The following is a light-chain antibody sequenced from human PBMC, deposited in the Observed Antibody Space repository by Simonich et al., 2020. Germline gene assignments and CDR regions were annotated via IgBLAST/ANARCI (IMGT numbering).Light chain of an antibody. V-gene: IGLV6-57*03. J-gene: IGLJ3*02. CDR3: QSYDSSRV. CDR2: EDN. Sequence: NFMLTQPHSVSESPGKTVTISCTRSSGRIASNYVQWYQQRPGSAPPTVIYEDNQRPSGVPDRFSVSIDSSSNSASLTISGLKTEDEADYYCQSYDSSRVFGGGTKLTVL. CDR1: SGRIASNY.